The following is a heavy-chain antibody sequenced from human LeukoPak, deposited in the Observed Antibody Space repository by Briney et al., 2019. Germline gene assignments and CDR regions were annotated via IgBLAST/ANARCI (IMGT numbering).Heavy chain of an antibody. D-gene: IGHD3-3*01. CDR2: ISAYNGNT. Sequence: ASVKVSCKASGYTSTSYGISWVRQAPGQGLEWMGWISAYNGNTNYAQKLQGRVTMTTDTSTSTAYMELRSLRSDDTAVYYCARVTYYDFWSGYYGYYYYMDVWGKGTTVTVSS. CDR1: GYTSTSYG. CDR3: ARVTYYDFWSGYYGYYYYMDV. V-gene: IGHV1-18*01. J-gene: IGHJ6*03.